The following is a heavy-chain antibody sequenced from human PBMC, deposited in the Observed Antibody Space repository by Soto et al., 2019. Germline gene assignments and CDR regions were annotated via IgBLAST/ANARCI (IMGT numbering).Heavy chain of an antibody. V-gene: IGHV4-30-4*01. J-gene: IGHJ4*02. CDR2: IYYSGST. CDR3: ARGGYSGYIPPWGALDY. Sequence: QVPLQESGPGLVKPSQTLSLTCTVSGGSISSGDYYWIWIRQPPGKGLEWIGYIYYSGSTYYNPSLKSRVNIAVETSKNQFSLKLSSVTAADTAVYYCARGGYSGYIPPWGALDYWGQGTLVTVSS. D-gene: IGHD5-12*01. CDR1: GGSISSGDYY.